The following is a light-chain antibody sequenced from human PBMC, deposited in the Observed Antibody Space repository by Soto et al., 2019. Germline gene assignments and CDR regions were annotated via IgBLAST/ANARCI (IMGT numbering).Light chain of an antibody. J-gene: IGKJ2*01. CDR3: MQALQTPMYT. CDR1: QSLLHSNGYNY. Sequence: DIGMIQYPLSLPVTPGEAASISCRSSQSLLHSNGYNYLDWYLQRPGQSPQLLIYLSSNRASGVPDRFSGSGSGTDFTLKISRVEAEDVGVYYCMQALQTPMYTFGQGTKLEIK. CDR2: LSS. V-gene: IGKV2-28*01.